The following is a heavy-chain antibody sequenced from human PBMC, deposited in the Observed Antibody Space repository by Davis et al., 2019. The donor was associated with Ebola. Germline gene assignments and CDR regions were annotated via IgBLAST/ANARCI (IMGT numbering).Heavy chain of an antibody. J-gene: IGHJ6*04. V-gene: IGHV3-33*01. CDR1: GFTFSSYG. D-gene: IGHD6-13*01. Sequence: GGSLRLSCAASGFTFSSYGMHWVRQAPGKGLEWVAGIWYDGSNKYYADSVKGRFTISRDNSKNTLYVQMNSLRVEDTAVYYCVRDGIATFGKVKYYYGMDVWGKGTTVTVSS. CDR3: VRDGIATFGKVKYYYGMDV. CDR2: IWYDGSNK.